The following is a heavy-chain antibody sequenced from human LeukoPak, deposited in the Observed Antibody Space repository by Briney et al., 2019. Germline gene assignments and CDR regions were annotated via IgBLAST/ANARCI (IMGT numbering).Heavy chain of an antibody. J-gene: IGHJ4*02. CDR1: GGSISSHF. CDR3: TKATQWLAFDY. V-gene: IGHV4-59*11. D-gene: IGHD6-19*01. CDR2: ISNSGTT. Sequence: SETLSLTCTVSGGSISSHFWSWIRQPPGKGLEWIGNISNSGTTNYNPSLESRVTISVDTSKNQLSLQLTSVTAADTAVYYCTKATQWLAFDYWGRGTLVTVSS.